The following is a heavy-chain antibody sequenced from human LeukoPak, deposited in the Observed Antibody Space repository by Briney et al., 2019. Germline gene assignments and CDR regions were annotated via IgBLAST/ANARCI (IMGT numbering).Heavy chain of an antibody. J-gene: IGHJ3*02. CDR2: MNPNSGNT. Sequence: ASVKVSCKAFGYTFTSYDINWVRQATGQGLEWMGWMNPNSGNTGHVQKFQGRVTMTRDTSIGTAYMELSSLTSEDTAVYYCAREARRGVEVKAFDIWGQGTMVTVSS. V-gene: IGHV1-8*01. CDR3: AREARRGVEVKAFDI. D-gene: IGHD1-1*01. CDR1: GYTFTSYD.